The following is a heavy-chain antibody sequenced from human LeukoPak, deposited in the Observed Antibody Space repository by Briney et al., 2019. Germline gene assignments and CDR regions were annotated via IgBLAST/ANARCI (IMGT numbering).Heavy chain of an antibody. Sequence: SETLSLTCAVSGAFITNSNWWSWVRPPPGKGLEWIGEIYHSGSTNYNPSLKSRVTISVDKSKNEFSLNLSSVTAADTAVHYCARALGAPYGMDVWGKGTTVTVSS. J-gene: IGHJ6*04. V-gene: IGHV4-4*02. CDR3: ARALGAPYGMDV. D-gene: IGHD3-16*01. CDR2: IYHSGST. CDR1: GAFITNSNW.